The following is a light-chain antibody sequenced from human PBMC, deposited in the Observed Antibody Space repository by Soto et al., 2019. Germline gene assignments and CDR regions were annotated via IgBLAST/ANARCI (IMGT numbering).Light chain of an antibody. CDR2: DAS. Sequence: EIVLTQSPVTLSLSPGERATLSCRARQTVSSYLAWYQQKPGQAPRLLIYDASNRATGIPVRFSGSGSGTDFTLTISSLEPEDFAVYYCQQRSNWPRYTFGQGTKLEIK. V-gene: IGKV3-11*01. CDR3: QQRSNWPRYT. J-gene: IGKJ2*01. CDR1: QTVSSY.